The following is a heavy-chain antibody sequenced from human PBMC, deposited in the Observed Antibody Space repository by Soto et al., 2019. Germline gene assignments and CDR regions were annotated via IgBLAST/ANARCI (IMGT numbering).Heavy chain of an antibody. Sequence: QVQLVQSGAEVTKPGSSVKVSCKASGGTFSSYAISWVRQAPGQGLEWMGGIIPIFGTANYAQKFQGRVTITADNSTSTAYMELSSLRSEDTAVYYCARGGASKEYSRSAPDYDYGMDVCGQGTKVTVSS. CDR1: GGTFSSYA. V-gene: IGHV1-69*06. J-gene: IGHJ6*02. CDR2: IIPIFGTA. CDR3: ARGGASKEYSRSAPDYDYGMDV. D-gene: IGHD6-6*01.